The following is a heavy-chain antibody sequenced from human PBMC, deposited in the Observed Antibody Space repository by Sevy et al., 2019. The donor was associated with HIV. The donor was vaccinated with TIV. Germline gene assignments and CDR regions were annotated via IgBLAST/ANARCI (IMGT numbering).Heavy chain of an antibody. V-gene: IGHV3-11*01. CDR3: ASAELGGATNAFDI. Sequence: GGSLRLSCVASGFTFSDYYMSWVRQAPGKGLEWISYISNSGITIYYADSVKGQFTISRDNAKNSLYLQMNSLRADDTAVYYCASAELGGATNAFDIWGQGTMVTVSS. CDR1: GFTFSDYY. CDR2: ISNSGITI. D-gene: IGHD1-26*01. J-gene: IGHJ3*02.